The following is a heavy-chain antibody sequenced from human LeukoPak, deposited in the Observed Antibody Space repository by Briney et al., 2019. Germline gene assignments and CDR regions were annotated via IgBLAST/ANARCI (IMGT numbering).Heavy chain of an antibody. CDR3: ARATETFSWFLQH. D-gene: IGHD6-13*01. Sequence: PSETLSLTCSVSGGSIGSYYWSWFRQPPGKGLEWIGHLSNSGSTNYNPSLKSRVTISVDTSKNQFSLKLNSVTAADTAVYYCARATETFSWFLQHWGQGTLVTVSS. J-gene: IGHJ1*01. CDR2: LSNSGST. V-gene: IGHV4-59*01. CDR1: GGSIGSYY.